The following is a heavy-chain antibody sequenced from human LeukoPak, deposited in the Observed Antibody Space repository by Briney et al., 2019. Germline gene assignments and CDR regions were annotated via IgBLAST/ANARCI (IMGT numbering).Heavy chain of an antibody. CDR1: GITISSYW. CDR2: IKEDGSEK. Sequence: PGGSLRLSCAAPGITISSYWMSRVRQAPGKGLEWMANIKEDGSEKYYVDSVKGRFTISRDNAKKSLYLQMNRLRAEDTAVYYCEAFYYDESGWGDASDMWGQGTMVTVSS. D-gene: IGHD3-16*01. CDR3: EAFYYDESGWGDASDM. V-gene: IGHV3-7*01. J-gene: IGHJ3*02.